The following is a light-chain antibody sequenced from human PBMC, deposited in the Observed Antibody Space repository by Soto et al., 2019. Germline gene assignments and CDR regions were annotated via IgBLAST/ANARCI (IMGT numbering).Light chain of an antibody. J-gene: IGLJ2*01. CDR2: DVT. CDR1: SSDIGGYNY. Sequence: QSVLTQPASVSGSPGQSITISCTGSSSDIGGYNYVSWYQQHPGKAPKLIIYDVTDRPSGLSYRFSASKSGSTASLTISGLQPEDEADYYCSSYSGSTTHILFGGGTKLTVL. CDR3: SSYSGSTTHIL. V-gene: IGLV2-14*01.